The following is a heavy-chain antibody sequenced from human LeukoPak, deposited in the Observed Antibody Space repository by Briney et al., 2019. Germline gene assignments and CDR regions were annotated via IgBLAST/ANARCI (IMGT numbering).Heavy chain of an antibody. CDR3: ARGLGSMVRGVFPYYYYYGMDV. V-gene: IGHV1-3*01. CDR2: INAGNGNT. CDR1: GYTFTSYA. J-gene: IGHJ6*02. Sequence: ASVKVSCKASGYTFTSYAMHWVRQAPGQRLEWMGWINAGNGNTKYSQKFQGRVTITRDTSASTAYMELSSLRSEDTAVYYCARGLGSMVRGVFPYYYYYGMDVWGQGTTVTVSS. D-gene: IGHD3-10*01.